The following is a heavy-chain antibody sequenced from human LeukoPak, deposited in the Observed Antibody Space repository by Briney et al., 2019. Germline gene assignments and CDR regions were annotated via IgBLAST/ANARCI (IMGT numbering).Heavy chain of an antibody. Sequence: PGRSLRLSCTASGFNFGIYGMHWVRQAPGRGLEWVAVMWDDGTNEYYVESVKGRFTISRDNGKRTLYLQMNSLRAEDTAVYYCYGDHQWGQGTLVTVSS. CDR3: YGDHQ. J-gene: IGHJ4*02. V-gene: IGHV3-33*01. CDR2: MWDDGTNE. CDR1: GFNFGIYG. D-gene: IGHD4-17*01.